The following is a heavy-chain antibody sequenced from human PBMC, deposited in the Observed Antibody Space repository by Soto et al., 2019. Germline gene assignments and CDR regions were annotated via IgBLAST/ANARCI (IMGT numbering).Heavy chain of an antibody. V-gene: IGHV3-53*04. D-gene: IGHD3-10*01. Sequence: VQLVESGGGLVQPGGSLRLSCAASGFTVSSNYMSWVRQAPGKGLEWVSVIYSGGSTYYADSVKGRFTISRHNSKNTLYLQMNSLRAEDTAVYYCAREGAYYGSGSYYRPSTRYYYYMDVWGKGTTVTVSS. CDR3: AREGAYYGSGSYYRPSTRYYYYMDV. CDR1: GFTVSSNY. CDR2: IYSGGST. J-gene: IGHJ6*03.